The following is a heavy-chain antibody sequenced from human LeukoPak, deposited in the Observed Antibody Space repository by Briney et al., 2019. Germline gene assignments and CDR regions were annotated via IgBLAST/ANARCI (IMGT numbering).Heavy chain of an antibody. D-gene: IGHD3-10*01. CDR2: ISYDGSNK. Sequence: GGSLRLSCAASGFTFSSYGMPWVRQAPGKGLEWVAVISYDGSNKYYADSVKGRFTISRDNSKNTLYLQMNSLRAEDTAVYYCAKDLITYYYGSELDYWGQGTLVTVSS. J-gene: IGHJ4*02. V-gene: IGHV3-30*18. CDR1: GFTFSSYG. CDR3: AKDLITYYYGSELDY.